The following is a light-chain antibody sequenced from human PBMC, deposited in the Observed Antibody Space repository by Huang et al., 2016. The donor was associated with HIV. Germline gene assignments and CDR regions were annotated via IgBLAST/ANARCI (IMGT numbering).Light chain of an antibody. Sequence: DIQMTKSPSAMSASVGDRVTITCRASQGISNYLAWVKQKTGKVPKRLIDAASSLQSGVQSRFSGSGSGTEFTLTVSSMQPEDCATYFCLQHNRYPWTFGQGTKVEIK. CDR3: LQHNRYPWT. J-gene: IGKJ1*01. CDR1: QGISNY. V-gene: IGKV1-17*03. CDR2: AAS.